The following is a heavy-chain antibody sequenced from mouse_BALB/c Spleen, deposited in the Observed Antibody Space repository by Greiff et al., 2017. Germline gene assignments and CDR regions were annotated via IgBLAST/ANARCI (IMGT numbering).Heavy chain of an antibody. D-gene: IGHD1-1*01. CDR1: GFSLTSYG. CDR2: IWAGGST. V-gene: IGHV2-9*02. Sequence: QVHVKQSGPGLVAPSQSLSITCTVSGFSLTSYGVHWVRQPPGKGLEWLGVIWAGGSTNYNSALMSRLSISKDNSKSQVFLKMNSLQTDDTAMYYCATYGSRRGLFDYWGQGTTLTVSS. CDR3: ATYGSRRGLFDY. J-gene: IGHJ2*01.